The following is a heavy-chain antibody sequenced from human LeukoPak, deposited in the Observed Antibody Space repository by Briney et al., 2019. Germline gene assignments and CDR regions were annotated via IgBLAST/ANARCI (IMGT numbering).Heavy chain of an antibody. CDR1: GYTFTSYG. CDR2: ISTSNGNT. V-gene: IGHV1-18*01. D-gene: IGHD7-27*01. Sequence: ASVKVSCKASGYTFTSYGISWVRRAPGQGLEWLGWISTSNGNTDYAQKLQGRVTLTTDTSTTTAYMELRSLRFDDTAVYYCARDFAWGSGGAPIDDNWLDPWGQGTLVTVSS. J-gene: IGHJ5*02. CDR3: ARDFAWGSGGAPIDDNWLDP.